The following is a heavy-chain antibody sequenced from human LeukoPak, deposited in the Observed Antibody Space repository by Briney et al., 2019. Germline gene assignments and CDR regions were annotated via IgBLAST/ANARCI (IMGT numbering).Heavy chain of an antibody. CDR1: GFTFSNYW. D-gene: IGHD3-10*01. CDR3: ARVLLWFGEALDYGMDV. J-gene: IGHJ6*02. Sequence: GGSLRLSCAASGFTFSNYWMSWVRQAPGKGLEWVANMKQDGSEKYCVDSVKGRFTISRDNAKNSLYLQMNSLRVEDTAVYYCARVLLWFGEALDYGMDVWGQGTTVTVSS. CDR2: MKQDGSEK. V-gene: IGHV3-7*02.